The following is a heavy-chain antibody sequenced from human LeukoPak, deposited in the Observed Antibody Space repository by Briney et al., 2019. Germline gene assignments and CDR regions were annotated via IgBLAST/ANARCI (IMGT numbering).Heavy chain of an antibody. CDR3: STVVVAATYYFDY. Sequence: SETLSLTCIVSGGSISSSSYYWGWIRQPPGKGLEWIGSIYYSGSTYYNPSLKSRVTISVDTSKNQFSLKLSSVTAADTAVYYCSTVVVAATYYFDYWGQGTLVTVSS. J-gene: IGHJ4*02. CDR2: IYYSGST. D-gene: IGHD2-15*01. V-gene: IGHV4-39*01. CDR1: GGSISSSSYY.